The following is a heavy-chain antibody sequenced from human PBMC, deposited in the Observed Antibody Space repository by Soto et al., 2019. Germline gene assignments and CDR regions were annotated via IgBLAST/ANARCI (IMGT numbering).Heavy chain of an antibody. Sequence: GGSLRLSCAASGFTFSSYSMNWVRQAPGKGLEWVSYISSSSSTIYYADSVKGRFTISRDNSKNTLYLQMNSMRAEDTAVYYCAKILGYDSSGYYYGIDYWGQGTLVTVSS. V-gene: IGHV3-48*01. CDR1: GFTFSSYS. J-gene: IGHJ4*02. CDR3: AKILGYDSSGYYYGIDY. D-gene: IGHD3-22*01. CDR2: ISSSSSTI.